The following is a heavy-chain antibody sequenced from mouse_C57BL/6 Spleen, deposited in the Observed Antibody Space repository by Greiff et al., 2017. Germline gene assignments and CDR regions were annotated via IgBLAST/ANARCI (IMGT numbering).Heavy chain of an antibody. CDR2: ISYDGSN. D-gene: IGHD1-1*01. V-gene: IGHV3-6*01. J-gene: IGHJ2*01. CDR3: ARDYYGSSYYFDY. CDR1: GYSITSGYY. Sequence: VHLVESGPGPVKPSQSLSLTCSVTGYSITSGYYWNWIRQFPGNKLEWMGYISYDGSNNYHPSLQNRISITRDTSKNQFFLKLNSVTTEDTATYYCARDYYGSSYYFDYWGQGTTLTVSS.